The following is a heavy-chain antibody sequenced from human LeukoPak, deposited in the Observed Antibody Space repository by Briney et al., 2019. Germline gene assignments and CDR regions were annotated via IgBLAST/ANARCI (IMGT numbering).Heavy chain of an antibody. CDR3: ARHPSYSSSPHDEY. D-gene: IGHD6-6*01. CDR1: GVSIRSYY. CDR2: IYYSGST. Sequence: SETLSLTCTVSGVSIRSYYWSWIRQPPGKGLEWIGYIYYSGSTSYDPSLKSRVSMSIDTSKNQFSLKLSFVTAADTAVYYCARHPSYSSSPHDEYWGQGTLVTVSS. J-gene: IGHJ4*02. V-gene: IGHV4-59*08.